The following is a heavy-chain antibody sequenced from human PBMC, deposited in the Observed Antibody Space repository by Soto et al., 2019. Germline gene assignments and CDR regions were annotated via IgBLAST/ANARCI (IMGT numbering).Heavy chain of an antibody. CDR1: GYTFTSYD. V-gene: IGHV1-8*01. J-gene: IGHJ4*02. CDR2: MNPNSGNT. D-gene: IGHD3-16*02. Sequence: ASVKVSCKASGYTFTSYDINWVRQATGQGLEWMGWMNPNSGNTGYAQRFQGRVTMTRNTSISTAYMELSSLRSEDTAVYYCARVPITFGGVIAKDWGQGTLVTVYS. CDR3: ARVPITFGGVIAKD.